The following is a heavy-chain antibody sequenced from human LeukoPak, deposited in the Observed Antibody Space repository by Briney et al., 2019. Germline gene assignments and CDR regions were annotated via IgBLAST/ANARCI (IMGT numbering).Heavy chain of an antibody. CDR2: TYYRSKWYN. Sequence: SQTLSLTCAISGDSVSSNGAAWNWIRQSPSRGLEWLGRTYYRSKWYNDYAVSVKSRITINPDTSKDQFSLQLNSVTPEDTAVYYCARETTPLIYSGYDYRFDYWGQGTLVTVSS. CDR1: GDSVSSNGAA. CDR3: ARETTPLIYSGYDYRFDY. D-gene: IGHD5-12*01. J-gene: IGHJ4*02. V-gene: IGHV6-1*01.